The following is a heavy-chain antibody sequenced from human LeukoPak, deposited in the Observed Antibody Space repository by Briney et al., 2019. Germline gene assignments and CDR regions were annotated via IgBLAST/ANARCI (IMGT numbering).Heavy chain of an antibody. CDR2: IYHTGST. J-gene: IGHJ4*02. D-gene: IGHD6-25*01. CDR3: TRRGRNSSGWQDYL. Sequence: SETLSPTCTVSGGSISSYYWSWIRQPPGKGLEWIANIYHTGSTNYNPSLSSRVTISIDTAKNQFSLKLTSVTAADTAVYYCTRRGRNSSGWQDYLWGQGTLVTVSS. V-gene: IGHV4-59*01. CDR1: GGSISSYY.